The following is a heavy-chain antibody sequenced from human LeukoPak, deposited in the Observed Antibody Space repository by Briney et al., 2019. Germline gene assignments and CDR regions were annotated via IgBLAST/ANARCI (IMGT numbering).Heavy chain of an antibody. CDR2: ISYDGSNK. V-gene: IGHV3-30-3*01. CDR3: ARPQLELSFGHYYGMDV. CDR1: GFTFSSYA. D-gene: IGHD1-7*01. J-gene: IGHJ6*02. Sequence: GRSLRLSCAASGFTFSSYAMHWVRQAPGKGLEWVAVISYDGSNKYYADSVKGRFTISRDNSKNTLYLQMNSLRAGDTAVYYCARPQLELSFGHYYGMDVWGQGTTVTVSS.